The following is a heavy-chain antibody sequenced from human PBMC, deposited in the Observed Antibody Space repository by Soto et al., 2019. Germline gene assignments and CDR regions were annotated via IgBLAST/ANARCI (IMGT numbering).Heavy chain of an antibody. CDR1: GGTFSSYA. V-gene: IGHV1-69*13. CDR2: IIPIFGTA. D-gene: IGHD1-1*01. CDR3: ARRPRGTYYYYSYGMDV. J-gene: IGHJ6*02. Sequence: VASVKVSCKASGGTFSSYAISWVRQAPGQGLEWMGGIIPIFGTANYAQKFQGRVTITADESTSTAYMELSSLRSEDTAVYYCARRPRGTYYYYSYGMDVWGQGTTATVSS.